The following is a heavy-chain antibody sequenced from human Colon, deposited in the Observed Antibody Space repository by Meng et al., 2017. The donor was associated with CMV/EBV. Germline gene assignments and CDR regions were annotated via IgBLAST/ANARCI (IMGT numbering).Heavy chain of an antibody. J-gene: IGHJ4*02. Sequence: SETLSLTCTVSGGSINTYYWSWIRQPPGKGLEWIGYIYYTGSTKYNPSLKSRVTISIDTSKNQFSLKVSSVTAADTAVYYCARTHYDFWSGYHLDYWGQGTLVTVSS. CDR1: GGSINTYY. CDR3: ARTHYDFWSGYHLDY. V-gene: IGHV4-59*01. D-gene: IGHD3-3*01. CDR2: IYYTGST.